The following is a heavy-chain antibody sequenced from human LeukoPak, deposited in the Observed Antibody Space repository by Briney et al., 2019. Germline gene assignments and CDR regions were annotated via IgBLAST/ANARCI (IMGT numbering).Heavy chain of an antibody. CDR1: GGSISSSSYY. J-gene: IGHJ5*02. V-gene: IGHV4-39*07. Sequence: TTSETLSLTCTVSGGSISSSSYYWGWIRQPPGKGLEWIGSIYYSGSTYYNPSLKSRVTISVDTSKNQFSLKLSSVTAADTAVYYCARWGYYDSSGYYYFDPWGQGTLVTVSS. CDR2: IYYSGST. D-gene: IGHD3-22*01. CDR3: ARWGYYDSSGYYYFDP.